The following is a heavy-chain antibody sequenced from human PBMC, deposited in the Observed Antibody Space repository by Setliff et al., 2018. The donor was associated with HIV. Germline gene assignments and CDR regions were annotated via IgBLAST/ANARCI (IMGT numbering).Heavy chain of an antibody. J-gene: IGHJ4*02. CDR1: GGSINSFY. V-gene: IGHV4-4*07. D-gene: IGHD3-22*01. CDR3: ARDRTEFVDGGYYPYYFDS. CDR2: IFASGNT. Sequence: KTSETLSLTCTVSGGSINSFYWNWVRQPAGRGLEWIGRIFASGNTNYNPSLKSRVTMSVDTSKNQFSLKLNSVTAADTAVYYCARDRTEFVDGGYYPYYFDSWGQGTLVTVSS.